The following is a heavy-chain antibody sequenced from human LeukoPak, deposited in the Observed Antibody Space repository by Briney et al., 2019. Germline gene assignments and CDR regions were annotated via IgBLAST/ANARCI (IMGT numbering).Heavy chain of an antibody. CDR3: ARGVPATSFDY. CDR1: GGTFSSYA. V-gene: IGHV1-69*06. CDR2: IIPIFGTA. D-gene: IGHD2-2*01. J-gene: IGHJ4*02. Sequence: SVKVSCKASGGTFSSYAISWVRQAPGRGLEWMGRIIPIFGTANYAQKFQGRVTITADKSTSTAYMELSSLRSEDTAVYYCARGVPATSFDYWGQGTLVTVSS.